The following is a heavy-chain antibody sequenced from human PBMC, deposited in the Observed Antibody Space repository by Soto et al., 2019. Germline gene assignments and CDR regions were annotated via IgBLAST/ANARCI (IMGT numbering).Heavy chain of an antibody. V-gene: IGHV3-23*01. CDR1: AFTFSSYA. D-gene: IGHD3-10*01. J-gene: IGHJ4*02. CDR2: IGGSGGST. Sequence: GGSLRLSCAASAFTFSSYAISWVRQAPGKGLEWVSTIGGSGGSTYYADSVKGRFTISRDNSKNTLYLQMNSLRAEDTATYYCAKLWFGELAPVDYWGQGTLVTVSS. CDR3: AKLWFGELAPVDY.